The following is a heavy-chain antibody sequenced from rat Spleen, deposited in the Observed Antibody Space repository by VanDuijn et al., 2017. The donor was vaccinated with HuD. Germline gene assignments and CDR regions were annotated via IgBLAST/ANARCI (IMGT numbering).Heavy chain of an antibody. CDR3: ASEGRFAY. D-gene: IGHD1-11*01. J-gene: IGHJ3*01. CDR2: IKAKSNNYAT. V-gene: IGHV6-6*01. Sequence: EVQVLESGGGLVQPGNSLKLSCATSGFTFSTAWMYWYRQFPEKRLEWVARIKAKSNNYATDYTESVKGRFTISSDESKSSIYQQMNNLKEEDTAIYYCASEGRFAYWGQGTLVTVSS. CDR1: GFTFSTAW.